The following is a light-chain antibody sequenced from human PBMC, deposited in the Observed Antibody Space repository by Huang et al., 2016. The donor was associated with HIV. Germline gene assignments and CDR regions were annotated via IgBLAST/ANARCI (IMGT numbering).Light chain of an antibody. Sequence: IMMTQSPATLSVSPGERVTLSCRTSQSVNSKLAWYQQKPGQAPRLLSYGAATRATYGPTRVSGGGAGTEYVLNITRVQSDDFAIYYCQQYNNWPPWTFGQGTKMEVK. CDR2: GAA. CDR1: QSVNSK. CDR3: QQYNNWPPWT. V-gene: IGKV3-15*01. J-gene: IGKJ1*01.